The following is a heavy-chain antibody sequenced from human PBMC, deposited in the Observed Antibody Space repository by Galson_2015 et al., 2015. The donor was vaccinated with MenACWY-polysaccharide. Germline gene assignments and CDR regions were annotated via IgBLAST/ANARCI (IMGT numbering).Heavy chain of an antibody. CDR1: GFTFSDYY. D-gene: IGHD2-15*01. J-gene: IGHJ6*02. CDR2: ISTSAITI. CDR3: ARHYCGGGTCYAYYYGMDV. Sequence: SLSLSCAASGFTFSDYYMSWIRQAPGKGLEWIAYISTSAITIYYADSVKGRLTISRDDAKNSLYLQMNILRAEDTAVYYCARHYCGGGTCYAYYYGMDVWGQGTTVSVSS. V-gene: IGHV3-11*01.